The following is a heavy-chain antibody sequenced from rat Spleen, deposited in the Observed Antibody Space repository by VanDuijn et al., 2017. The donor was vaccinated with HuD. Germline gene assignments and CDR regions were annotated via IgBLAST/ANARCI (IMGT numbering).Heavy chain of an antibody. J-gene: IGHJ2*01. V-gene: IGHV2-32*01. Sequence: QVQLKESGPVLVQASETLSLTCTVSGFSLTSYHVHWVRQPPGKGLEWMGVMWRDGDTSYNSALKSRLSISRDTSKSQVFLKMSSLQTEDTATYYCARKGRELGPFDYWGQGVMVTVSS. CDR2: MWRDGDT. D-gene: IGHD1-11*01. CDR3: ARKGRELGPFDY. CDR1: GFSLTSYH.